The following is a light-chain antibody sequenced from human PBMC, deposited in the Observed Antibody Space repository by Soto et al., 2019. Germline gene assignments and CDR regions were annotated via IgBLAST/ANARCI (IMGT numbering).Light chain of an antibody. V-gene: IGKV3-15*01. Sequence: EMVMTQSPVTLSGSPGERVTLSCRASRTISRNLAWYQQKPGQAPRLLIYGASTRATGITDRFSGSGSGTAFSLPINSLQSEDFAVYYCQPHNNWPVVTFGGGTRVEIK. CDR3: QPHNNWPVVT. CDR2: GAS. J-gene: IGKJ4*01. CDR1: RTISRN.